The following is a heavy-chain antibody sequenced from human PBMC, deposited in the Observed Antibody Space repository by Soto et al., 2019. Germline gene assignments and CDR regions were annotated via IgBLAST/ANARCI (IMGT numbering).Heavy chain of an antibody. CDR3: ARDGATIFAPVGVWFDP. D-gene: IGHD3-3*01. CDR2: INAGNGNT. CDR1: GYTFTSYA. J-gene: IGHJ5*02. V-gene: IGHV1-3*05. Sequence: QVQLVQSGAEEKKPGASVKVSCKASGYTFTSYAMQWVREAPGQRLEWMGWINAGNGNTKYSQKFQGRVTITRDTSASTAYMELSSLRSEDTAVYYCARDGATIFAPVGVWFDPWGQGTLVTVSS.